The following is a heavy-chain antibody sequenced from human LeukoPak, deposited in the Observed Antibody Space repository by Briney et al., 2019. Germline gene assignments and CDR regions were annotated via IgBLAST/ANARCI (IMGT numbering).Heavy chain of an antibody. CDR2: IKSKTDGGTT. CDR3: AKGGERAYYYDSSETNDAFDI. D-gene: IGHD3-22*01. V-gene: IGHV3-15*01. Sequence: PGGSLRLSCAASGFTFSNAWMIWVRQAPGKGLEWVGRIKSKTDGGTTDYAAPVKGRFTISRDDSKNTLYLQMNSLRAEDTAVYYCAKGGERAYYYDSSETNDAFDIWGQGTMVTVSS. CDR1: GFTFSNAW. J-gene: IGHJ3*02.